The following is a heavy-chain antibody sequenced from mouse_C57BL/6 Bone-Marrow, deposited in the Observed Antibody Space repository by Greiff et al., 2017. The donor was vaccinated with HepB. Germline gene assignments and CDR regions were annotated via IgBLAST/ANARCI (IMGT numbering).Heavy chain of an antibody. CDR3: ARERGLRDY. J-gene: IGHJ2*01. Sequence: VKLQESGAELVKPGASVKMSCKASGYTFTSYWITWVKQRPGQGLEWIGDIYPGSGSTNYNEKFKSKATLTVDTSSSTAYMQLSSLTSEDSAVYYCARERGLRDYWGQGTTLTVSS. V-gene: IGHV1-55*01. CDR2: IYPGSGST. CDR1: GYTFTSYW. D-gene: IGHD1-1*01.